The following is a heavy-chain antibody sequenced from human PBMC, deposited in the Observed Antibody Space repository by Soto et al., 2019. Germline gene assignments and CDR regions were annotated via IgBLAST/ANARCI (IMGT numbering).Heavy chain of an antibody. CDR2: ITPFNGNT. J-gene: IGHJ3*02. D-gene: IGHD3-22*01. CDR1: GYTFTSYA. Sequence: GASVKVSCKASGYTFTSYAMHWVRQAPGQRLEWMGWITPFNGNTNYAQKFQDRVTITRDRSMSTAYMELSSLRSEDTAMYYCATPEEEYYYDSSGEKVAFDIWGQGTMVTVS. CDR3: ATPEEEYYYDSSGEKVAFDI. V-gene: IGHV1-45*02.